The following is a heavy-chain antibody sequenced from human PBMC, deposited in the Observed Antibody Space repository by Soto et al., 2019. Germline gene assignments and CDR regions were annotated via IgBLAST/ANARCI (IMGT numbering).Heavy chain of an antibody. CDR2: IYHSGST. D-gene: IGHD4-17*01. CDR3: ARLRVTTVDY. J-gene: IGHJ4*02. Sequence: LSETLSLTCAVSGGSISSGGYSWSWIRQPPGKGLEWIGYIYHSGSTYYNPSLKSRVTISVDRSKNQFSLKLSSVTAADTAVYYCARLRVTTVDYWGQGTLVTVYS. V-gene: IGHV4-30-2*01. CDR1: GGSISSGGYS.